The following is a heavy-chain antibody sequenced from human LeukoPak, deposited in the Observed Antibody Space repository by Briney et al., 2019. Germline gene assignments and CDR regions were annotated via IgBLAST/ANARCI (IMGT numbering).Heavy chain of an antibody. V-gene: IGHV4-59*01. CDR3: ARVVRTVAGFPFDY. CDR2: IYYSGST. D-gene: IGHD6-19*01. Sequence: PSETLSPTCTVSGGSISSYYWSWIRQPPGKGLEWIGYIYYSGSTNYNPSLKSRVTISVDTSKNQFSLKLSSVTAADTAVYYCARVVRTVAGFPFDYWGQGTLVTVSS. CDR1: GGSISSYY. J-gene: IGHJ4*02.